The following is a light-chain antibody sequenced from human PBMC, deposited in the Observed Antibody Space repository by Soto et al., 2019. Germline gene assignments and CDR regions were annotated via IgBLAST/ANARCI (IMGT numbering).Light chain of an antibody. CDR1: EDISTL. J-gene: IGKJ4*01. CDR2: DAS. Sequence: DIQMTQSPSSLSASVGDRVTITCQASEDISTLLNWYQRKPGEAPKLLIYDASNLESRVPSRFSGGGSGTDFTFTISGLQPEDSATYFCHEYDTLPPTFGGGTKVEIK. V-gene: IGKV1-33*01. CDR3: HEYDTLPPT.